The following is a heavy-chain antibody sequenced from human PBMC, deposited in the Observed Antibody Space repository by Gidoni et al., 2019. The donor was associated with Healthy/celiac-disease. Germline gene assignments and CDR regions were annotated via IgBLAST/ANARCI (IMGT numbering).Heavy chain of an antibody. CDR1: GFTFSSYA. Sequence: EVQLVESGGGVVQPGGARRLSCAASGFTFSSYARSWVRQAPGKGLEWFSAISGSGGSTYSADSVKGRFPISSDNSKNTLYLQMNSLRAEDTAVYYCAKQTGSDDAFDIWGQGTMVTVSS. CDR2: ISGSGGST. CDR3: AKQTGSDDAFDI. J-gene: IGHJ3*02. V-gene: IGHV3-23*04.